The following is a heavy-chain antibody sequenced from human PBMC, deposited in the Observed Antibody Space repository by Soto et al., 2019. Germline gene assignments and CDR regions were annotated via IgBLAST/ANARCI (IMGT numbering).Heavy chain of an antibody. CDR1: GDSVSSNIAA. D-gene: IGHD1-26*01. CDR3: VRQHSDSLYYYGLDV. Sequence: SQTLSLTCAISGDSVSSNIAAWNWIRQSPSRGLEWLGRTYYRSKWHTDYALSVKSRMTINLDTSKNHFSLQLNSVTPEDSAVYYFVRQHSDSLYYYGLDVWGQGTTVTVSS. V-gene: IGHV6-1*01. J-gene: IGHJ6*02. CDR2: TYYRSKWHT.